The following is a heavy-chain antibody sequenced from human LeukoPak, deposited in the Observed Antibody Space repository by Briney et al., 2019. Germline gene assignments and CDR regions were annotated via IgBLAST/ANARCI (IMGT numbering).Heavy chain of an antibody. CDR1: GGSISSYY. D-gene: IGHD4-11*01. CDR3: ARGGLVEYSNYRYYYYYYGMDV. CDR2: IYTSGST. J-gene: IGHJ6*02. V-gene: IGHV4-4*07. Sequence: HPSETLSFTCTVSGGSISSYYWSWIRQPAGKGLEWIGRIYTSGSTNYNPSLKSRVTMSVDTSKNQFSLKLSSVTAADTAVYYCARGGLVEYSNYRYYYYYYGMDVWGQGTTVTVSS.